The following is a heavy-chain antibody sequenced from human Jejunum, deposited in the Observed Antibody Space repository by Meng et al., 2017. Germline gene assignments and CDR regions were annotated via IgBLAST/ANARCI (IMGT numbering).Heavy chain of an antibody. CDR3: AKAGTGYYFDY. D-gene: IGHD1-1*01. CDR1: GFTFSTYG. J-gene: IGHJ4*02. CDR2: LSSSGAGT. Sequence: GESLKISCTASGFTFSTYGMSWVRQAPGKGLAWVSALSSSGAGTYYADSVKGRFTISRDNSKNTVFLQMNSLRAEDTAIYYCAKAGTGYYFDYWGQGTLVTVSS. V-gene: IGHV3-23*01.